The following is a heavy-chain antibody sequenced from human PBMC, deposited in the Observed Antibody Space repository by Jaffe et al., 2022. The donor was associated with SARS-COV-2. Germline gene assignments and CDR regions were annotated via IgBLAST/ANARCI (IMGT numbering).Heavy chain of an antibody. D-gene: IGHD3-10*01. Sequence: QVQLVQSGAEVKKPGASVKVSCKASGYTFTSYDINWVRQATGQGLEWMGWMNPNSGNTGYAQKFQGRVTMTRNTSISTAYMELSSLRSEDTAVYYCARGIRDKVRAPMVRGVRVQQTNAENYYYYYYMDVWGKGTTVTVSS. J-gene: IGHJ6*03. CDR2: MNPNSGNT. V-gene: IGHV1-8*01. CDR3: ARGIRDKVRAPMVRGVRVQQTNAENYYYYYYMDV. CDR1: GYTFTSYD.